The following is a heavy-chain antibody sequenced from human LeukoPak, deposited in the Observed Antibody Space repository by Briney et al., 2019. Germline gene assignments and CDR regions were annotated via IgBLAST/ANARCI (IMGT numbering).Heavy chain of an antibody. Sequence: GGSLRLSCAASGFTFSNAWMSWVRQAPGKGLEWVGRIKSKTDGGTIDYAAPVKGRFSISRDDSKNTLYLQMNSLRAEDTAVYYCARGRSSWYGWFDPWGQGTLVTVSS. V-gene: IGHV3-15*01. CDR2: IKSKTDGGTI. CDR1: GFTFSNAW. J-gene: IGHJ5*02. D-gene: IGHD6-13*01. CDR3: ARGRSSWYGWFDP.